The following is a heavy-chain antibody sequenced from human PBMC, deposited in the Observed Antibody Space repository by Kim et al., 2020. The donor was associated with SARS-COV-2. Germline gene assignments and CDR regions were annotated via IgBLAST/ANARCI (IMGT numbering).Heavy chain of an antibody. CDR1: GYTFTGYY. V-gene: IGHV1-2*06. CDR3: ARIFSTLGQLWLRRAFDI. Sequence: ASVKVSCKASGYTFTGYYMHWVRQAPGQGLEWMGRINPNSGGTNYAQKFQGRVTMTRDTSISTAYMELSRLRSDDTAVYYCARIFSTLGQLWLRRAFDIWGQGTMVTVSS. D-gene: IGHD5-18*01. J-gene: IGHJ3*02. CDR2: INPNSGGT.